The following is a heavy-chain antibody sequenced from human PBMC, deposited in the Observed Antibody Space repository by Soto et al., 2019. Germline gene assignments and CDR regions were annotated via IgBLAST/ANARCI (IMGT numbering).Heavy chain of an antibody. D-gene: IGHD2-15*01. V-gene: IGHV4-59*01. Sequence: SEPLSLTCTVSGGSISSYYWSWIRQPPGKGLEWIGYIYYSGSTNYNPSLKSRVTISVDTSKNQFSLKLSSVTAADTAVYYCARADCSGGSCYSRWFDPWGQGTLVTVSS. CDR3: ARADCSGGSCYSRWFDP. J-gene: IGHJ5*02. CDR2: IYYSGST. CDR1: GGSISSYY.